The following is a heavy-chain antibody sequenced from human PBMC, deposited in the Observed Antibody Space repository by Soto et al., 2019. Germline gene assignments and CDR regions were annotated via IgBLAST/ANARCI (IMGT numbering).Heavy chain of an antibody. CDR2: IYWDDDK. D-gene: IGHD3-10*01. J-gene: IGHJ4*02. Sequence: QITLKESGPPLVKPTQTLTLTCTFSGFSLSTSGEAVAWIRQPPGKALEWLGIIYWDDDKRYTPLLNRRLTLTKDASKNQVFLMMTDMDPADTATYYCAHTEAGTSGRDIDYWGQGTRVTVSS. CDR3: AHTEAGTSGRDIDY. CDR1: GFSLSTSGEA. V-gene: IGHV2-5*02.